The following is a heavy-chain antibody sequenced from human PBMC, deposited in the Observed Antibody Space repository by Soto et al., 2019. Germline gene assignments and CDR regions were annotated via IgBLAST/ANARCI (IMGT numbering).Heavy chain of an antibody. Sequence: QVQLVQSGAEVKKPGASVKVSCKASGYTFTSYYMHWVRQAPGQGLEWMGIINPSGGSTSYAQKFRGRVTMTRDTSTGTADMELSSLRSEDTAVYYCARMLGYCISTSCYRPFDYWGQGTLVTVSS. D-gene: IGHD2-2*01. J-gene: IGHJ4*02. CDR1: GYTFTSYY. CDR2: INPSGGST. V-gene: IGHV1-46*01. CDR3: ARMLGYCISTSCYRPFDY.